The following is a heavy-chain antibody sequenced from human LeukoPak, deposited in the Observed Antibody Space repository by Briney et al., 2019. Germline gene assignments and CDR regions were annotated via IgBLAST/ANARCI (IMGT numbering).Heavy chain of an antibody. J-gene: IGHJ5*02. V-gene: IGHV4-34*01. Sequence: PSETLSLTCAVYGGSFSGYYWSWIRQPPGKGLVWIGEINHSGSTNYNPSLKSRVTISVDTSKNQFSLKLSSVTAADTAVYYCARGGRSSGRLVIPKGFDPWGQGTLVTVSS. CDR2: INHSGST. CDR3: ARGGRSSGRLVIPKGFDP. D-gene: IGHD3-9*01. CDR1: GGSFSGYY.